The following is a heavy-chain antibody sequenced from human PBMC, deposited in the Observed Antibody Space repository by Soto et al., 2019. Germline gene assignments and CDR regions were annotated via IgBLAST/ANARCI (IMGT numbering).Heavy chain of an antibody. CDR2: INPSGGSA. Sequence: QVQLVQSGAEVKKPGASVKVSCKASGYTFTSYYMHWVRQAPGQGLEMMGIINPSGGSANYAQKFQGRVTMTRGTSTSTVDMELSSLRSEDTAVYSCARDRSGRGYDPNYFDYWGQGTLVTVSS. V-gene: IGHV1-46*01. CDR3: ARDRSGRGYDPNYFDY. J-gene: IGHJ4*02. D-gene: IGHD5-12*01. CDR1: GYTFTSYY.